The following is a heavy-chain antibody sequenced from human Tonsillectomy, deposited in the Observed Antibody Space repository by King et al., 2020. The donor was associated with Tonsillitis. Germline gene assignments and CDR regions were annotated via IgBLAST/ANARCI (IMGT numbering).Heavy chain of an antibody. Sequence: VQLVESGGGLVQPGGSLRLPCVASGFTFETYWMSWVRQAPGKGLEWVANIKQDGSDKYYVDYVKGRFTISRDNAINTLYLQMNSLRAEDTAVYYCARDHFLAGYYPYFDYWGQGALVTVSS. D-gene: IGHD3/OR15-3a*01. CDR1: GFTFETYW. V-gene: IGHV3-7*03. CDR2: IKQDGSDK. J-gene: IGHJ4*02. CDR3: ARDHFLAGYYPYFDY.